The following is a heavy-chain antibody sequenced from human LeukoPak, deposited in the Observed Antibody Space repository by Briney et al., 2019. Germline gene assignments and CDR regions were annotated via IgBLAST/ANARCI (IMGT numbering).Heavy chain of an antibody. CDR2: INHSGST. V-gene: IGHV4-34*01. Sequence: GSLRLSCAASGFSVSSNYMSWIRQPPGKGLEWIGEINHSGSTNYNPSLKSRVTISVDTSKNQFSLKLSSVTAADTAVYYCARVRVTTNWFDPWGQGTLVTVSS. CDR1: GFSVSSNY. J-gene: IGHJ5*02. CDR3: ARVRVTTNWFDP. D-gene: IGHD4-17*01.